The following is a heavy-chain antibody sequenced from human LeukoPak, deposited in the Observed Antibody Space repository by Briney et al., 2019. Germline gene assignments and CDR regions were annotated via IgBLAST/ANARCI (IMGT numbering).Heavy chain of an antibody. CDR3: ARDKDSSSWPVFDY. D-gene: IGHD6-13*01. J-gene: IGHJ4*02. V-gene: IGHV3-30*03. CDR1: GFTFSSYG. Sequence: GGSLRLSCTASGFTFSSYGMHWVRQAPGKGLEWVAVISYDGSNKYYADSVNGRFTISRDNSKNSLYLQMNSLRAEDTAVYYCARDKDSSSWPVFDYWGQGTLVTVSS. CDR2: ISYDGSNK.